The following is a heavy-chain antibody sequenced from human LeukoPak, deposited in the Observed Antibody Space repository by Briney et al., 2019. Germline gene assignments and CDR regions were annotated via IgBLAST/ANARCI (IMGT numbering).Heavy chain of an antibody. D-gene: IGHD2-2*01. Sequence: PGGSLRLSCAVSGFTFSSYNMNWVRQAPGKGLEWVSYISTSSSTIYYADSVRGRFTISRDNAKNSLYLQMNSLRAEDTAVYYCARKYCSTTSCLFDNWGQGTLVTVSS. CDR2: ISTSSSTI. CDR3: ARKYCSTTSCLFDN. V-gene: IGHV3-48*01. CDR1: GFTFSSYN. J-gene: IGHJ4*02.